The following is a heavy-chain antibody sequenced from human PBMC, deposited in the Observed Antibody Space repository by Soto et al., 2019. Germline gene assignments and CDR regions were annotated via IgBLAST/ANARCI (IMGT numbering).Heavy chain of an antibody. V-gene: IGHV1-69*08. CDR2: IIPFLDIT. Sequence: QVQLVQSGAEVKKPGSSVKVSCKASGGTFSSHIVSWMRQAPGQGLEWMGRIIPFLDITNYAQKFKGRATITADKSTSTAYMELSPLRSEDTALYYCAREVDESMHYWGQGTLVTVSS. CDR3: AREVDESMHY. CDR1: GGTFSSHI. J-gene: IGHJ4*02. D-gene: IGHD2-2*01.